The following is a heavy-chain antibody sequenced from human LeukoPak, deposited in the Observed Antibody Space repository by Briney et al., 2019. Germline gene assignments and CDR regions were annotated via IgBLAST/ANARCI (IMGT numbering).Heavy chain of an antibody. V-gene: IGHV3-30*18. CDR2: ISYDGSNK. CDR1: GFTFSSYG. D-gene: IGHD6-19*01. CDR3: AKGGVAGYDY. Sequence: PGRSLRLSCAASGFTFSSYGMHWVRQAPGKGLEWVAVISYDGSNKYYADSVKGRFTISRDNSKNTLYLQMNSLRAEDTAVYYCAKGGVAGYDYWGQGTLVTVSS. J-gene: IGHJ4*02.